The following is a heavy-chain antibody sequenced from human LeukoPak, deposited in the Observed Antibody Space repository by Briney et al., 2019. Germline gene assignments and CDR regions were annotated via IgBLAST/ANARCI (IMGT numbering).Heavy chain of an antibody. Sequence: GGSLRLSCAASGFTFSSYWMSWVRQAPGKGLEWVADIKQDGSEKYYVDSVKGRFTISRDNARNSLYLQMNSLRAEDTAVCYCARDSPLGTDFDYWGQGTLVTVSS. J-gene: IGHJ4*02. CDR2: IKQDGSEK. CDR3: ARDSPLGTDFDY. CDR1: GFTFSSYW. V-gene: IGHV3-7*03. D-gene: IGHD1-1*01.